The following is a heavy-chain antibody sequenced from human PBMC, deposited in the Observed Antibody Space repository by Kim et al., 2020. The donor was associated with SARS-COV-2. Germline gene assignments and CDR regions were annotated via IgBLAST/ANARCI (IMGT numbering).Heavy chain of an antibody. Sequence: ADSVKGRFTISRGNSKNTLYLQMNSLRAEDTAVYYCARDVDEGYYGMDVWGQGTTVTVSS. CDR3: ARDVDEGYYGMDV. J-gene: IGHJ6*02. V-gene: IGHV3-33*01.